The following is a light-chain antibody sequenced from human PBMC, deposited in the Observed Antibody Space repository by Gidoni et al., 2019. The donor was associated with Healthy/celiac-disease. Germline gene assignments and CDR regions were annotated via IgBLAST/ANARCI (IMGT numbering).Light chain of an antibody. CDR3: QQYGSSPLT. J-gene: IGKJ4*01. CDR1: QSVSSSY. Sequence: ESVLTQSPGTLSWSPVERATLSCRASQSVSSSYLAWYQQKPGQAPRLLIYGASSRATGIPDRFSGSGSGTDFTLTISRLEPEDFAVYYCQQYGSSPLTFGGGTKVEIK. V-gene: IGKV3-20*01. CDR2: GAS.